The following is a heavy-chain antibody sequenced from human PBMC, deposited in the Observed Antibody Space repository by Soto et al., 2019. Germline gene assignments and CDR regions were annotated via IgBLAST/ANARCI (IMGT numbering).Heavy chain of an antibody. D-gene: IGHD6-13*01. CDR2: ISWNSGSI. Sequence: PGGSLSLSCAASGFTFDDYAMHWVRQAPGKGLEWVSGISWNSGSIGYADSVKGRFTISRDNAKNSLYLQMNSLRAEDTALYYCAKDDSSSLINWFDPWGQGTLVTVSS. CDR3: AKDDSSSLINWFDP. CDR1: GFTFDDYA. J-gene: IGHJ5*02. V-gene: IGHV3-9*01.